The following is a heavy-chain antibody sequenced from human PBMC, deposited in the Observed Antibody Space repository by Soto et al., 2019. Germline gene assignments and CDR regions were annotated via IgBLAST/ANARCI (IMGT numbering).Heavy chain of an antibody. CDR2: ISSSGSTI. Sequence: PGGSLRLSCAASGFTFSSYEMNWVRQAPGKGLEWVPYISSSGSTIYYADSVKGRFTISRDNAKNSLYLQMNSLRAEDTAVYYCARDFPDIVATIAFDYWGQGTLVTVSS. J-gene: IGHJ4*02. CDR1: GFTFSSYE. CDR3: ARDFPDIVATIAFDY. D-gene: IGHD5-12*01. V-gene: IGHV3-48*03.